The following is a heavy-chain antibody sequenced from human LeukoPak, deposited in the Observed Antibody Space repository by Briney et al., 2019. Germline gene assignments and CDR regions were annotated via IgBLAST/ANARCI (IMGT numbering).Heavy chain of an antibody. D-gene: IGHD3-22*01. Sequence: ASVKVSCKASGYTFTSYGISWVRQAPGQGLEWMGWISAYNGNTNYAQKLQGRVTMTTDISTSTAYMELRSLRSDDTAVYYCARVRYYYDSSGYCGDYWGQGTLVTVSS. CDR2: ISAYNGNT. J-gene: IGHJ4*02. CDR3: ARVRYYYDSSGYCGDY. V-gene: IGHV1-18*01. CDR1: GYTFTSYG.